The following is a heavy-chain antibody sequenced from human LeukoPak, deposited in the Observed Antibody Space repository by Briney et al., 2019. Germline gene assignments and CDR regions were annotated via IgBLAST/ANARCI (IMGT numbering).Heavy chain of an antibody. D-gene: IGHD5-12*01. CDR2: ISSSGSTI. Sequence: GGSLRLSCAASGFTFSSYSMNWVRQAPGKGLEWVSYISSSGSTIYYADSVKGRFTISRDNSKNTLYLQMNSLRAEDTAVYYCARGPSGYHNTGGQGTLVTVSS. CDR3: ARGPSGYHNT. J-gene: IGHJ4*02. CDR1: GFTFSSYS. V-gene: IGHV3-48*01.